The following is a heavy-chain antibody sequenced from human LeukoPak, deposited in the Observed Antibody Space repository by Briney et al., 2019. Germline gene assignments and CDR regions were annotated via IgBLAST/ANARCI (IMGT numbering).Heavy chain of an antibody. V-gene: IGHV3-23*01. J-gene: IGHJ4*02. CDR1: GYSFTSYW. CDR3: AKARGSSYTLWYFDY. D-gene: IGHD1-26*01. CDR2: ISGGGGTI. Sequence: GESLKISCKGSGYSFTSYWIGWVRQAPGKGLEWVSSISGGGGTIYYADSVKGRFTISRDNSKNTLYLQMNSLRAEDTAVYYCAKARGSSYTLWYFDYWGQGTLVTVSS.